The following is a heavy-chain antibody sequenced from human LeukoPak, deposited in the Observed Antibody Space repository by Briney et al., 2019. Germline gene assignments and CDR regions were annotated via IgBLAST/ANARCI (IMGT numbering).Heavy chain of an antibody. CDR3: ARHDKGFDY. CDR1: GASISSSY. D-gene: IGHD3-22*01. V-gene: IGHV4-59*08. CDR2: VYPSGYS. Sequence: PAETLSLTCTVSGASISSSYWGWIRQPPTKELEWVGYVYPSGYSNDNPSVRGRVTLSLDTSKNQFSLKLSSVTAADTAVYYCARHDKGFDYWGQGTLVTVSA. J-gene: IGHJ4*02.